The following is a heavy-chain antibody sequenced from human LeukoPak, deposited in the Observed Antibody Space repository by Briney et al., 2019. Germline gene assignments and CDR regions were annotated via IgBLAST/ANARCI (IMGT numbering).Heavy chain of an antibody. V-gene: IGHV4-4*07. J-gene: IGHJ5*02. CDR2: IYTSGST. CDR3: ARDFSGYSSSWYGYNWFDP. D-gene: IGHD6-13*01. CDR1: GGSISSYY. Sequence: SETLSLTCTVSGGSISSYYWSWIRQPAGKGLEWIGRIYTSGSTNYNPSLKSRVTMSVDTSKNQFSLKLSSVTAADTAVYYCARDFSGYSSSWYGYNWFDPWGQGTLVTVSS.